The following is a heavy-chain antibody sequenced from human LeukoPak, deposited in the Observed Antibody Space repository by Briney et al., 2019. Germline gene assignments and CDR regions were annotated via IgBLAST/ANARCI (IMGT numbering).Heavy chain of an antibody. V-gene: IGHV3-7*01. CDR1: GFTFSVYW. J-gene: IGHJ3*02. CDR3: ARSRQLARSDAFDI. D-gene: IGHD6-13*01. CDR2: IKQDGREK. Sequence: GGSLRLSCAASGFTFSVYWMSWVRQAPGKGLEWVANIKQDGREKYYVDSVKGRFTISRDNAKNSLYLQMNSLRAEDTAVYYCARSRQLARSDAFDIWGQGTMVTVSS.